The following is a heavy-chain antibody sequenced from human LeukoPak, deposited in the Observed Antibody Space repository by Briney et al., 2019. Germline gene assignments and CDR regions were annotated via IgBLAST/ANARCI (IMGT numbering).Heavy chain of an antibody. J-gene: IGHJ4*02. CDR3: VEAVAGTYFDY. CDR1: GYTFTGYY. D-gene: IGHD6-19*01. V-gene: IGHV1-2*02. Sequence: RASVKVSCKASGYTFTGYYMHWVRQAPGQGLEWMGWINPNSGGTNYAQKFQGRVTMTRDTSISTAYMELSRLRSDDTAVCYCVEAVAGTYFDYWGQGTLVTVSS. CDR2: INPNSGGT.